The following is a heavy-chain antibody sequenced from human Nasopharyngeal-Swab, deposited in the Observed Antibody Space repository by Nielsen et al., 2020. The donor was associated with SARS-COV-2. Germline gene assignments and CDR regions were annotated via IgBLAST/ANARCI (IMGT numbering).Heavy chain of an antibody. Sequence: GESLKISCAASGFTFSDYYMSWIRQAPGKGLEWVAVISYDGSVTYYADSVKGRFTISRDNSKNTMSLFMNSLRADDTAMYYCARVGFPGISSGWYRDIDYWGLGTQVTVSS. V-gene: IGHV3-30*03. CDR3: ARVGFPGISSGWYRDIDY. CDR1: GFTFSDYY. J-gene: IGHJ4*02. D-gene: IGHD6-19*01. CDR2: ISYDGSVT.